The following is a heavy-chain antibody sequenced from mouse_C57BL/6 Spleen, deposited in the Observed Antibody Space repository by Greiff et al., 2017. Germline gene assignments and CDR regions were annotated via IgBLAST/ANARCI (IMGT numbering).Heavy chain of an antibody. J-gene: IGHJ4*01. CDR2: IYPGSGST. CDR1: GYTFTSYW. D-gene: IGHD2-4*01. V-gene: IGHV1-55*01. CDR3: ARDYYDYDGYAMDY. Sequence: QVQLQQPGAELVKPGASVKMSCKASGYTFTSYWINWVKQRPGQGLEWIGDIYPGSGSTNYNEKFKSKATLTVDTSSSTAYMQLSSLTSEDSAVYYCARDYYDYDGYAMDYWGQGTSVTVSS.